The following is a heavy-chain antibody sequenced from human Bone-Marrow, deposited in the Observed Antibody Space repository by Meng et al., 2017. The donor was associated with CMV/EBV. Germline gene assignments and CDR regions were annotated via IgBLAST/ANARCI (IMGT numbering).Heavy chain of an antibody. CDR3: AKDSYGSGYWNFDL. CDR2: IWKDGSDK. Sequence: GSGFSFSSYGMHWVRQAPGKGLEWVGVIWKDGSDKNYADSVQGRFTISRDNSKNTLFLQMNSLRAEDTAVYFCAKDSYGSGYWNFDLWGRGTLVTVSS. J-gene: IGHJ2*01. D-gene: IGHD3-10*01. CDR1: GFSFSSYG. V-gene: IGHV3-33*06.